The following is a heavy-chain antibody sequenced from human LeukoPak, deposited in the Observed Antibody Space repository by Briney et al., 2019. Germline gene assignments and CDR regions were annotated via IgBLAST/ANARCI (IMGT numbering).Heavy chain of an antibody. CDR2: ISAYNGNT. J-gene: IGHJ5*02. D-gene: IGHD6-19*01. CDR3: ARVYSSGWHNWFDP. CDR1: GYTFTSYG. V-gene: IGHV1-18*01. Sequence: ASVKVSCKAAGYTFTSYGFSRVRQAPGQGLGWMGWISAYNGNTNYEQKLQGRVTMTTDTSTSKAYMELRSLRSDDTAVYYCARVYSSGWHNWFDPWGQGTLVTVSS.